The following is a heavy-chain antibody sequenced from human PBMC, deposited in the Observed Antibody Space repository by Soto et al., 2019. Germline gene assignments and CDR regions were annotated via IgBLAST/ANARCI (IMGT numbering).Heavy chain of an antibody. CDR3: ARGFTYSGSY. D-gene: IGHD1-26*01. CDR2: ISYDGSNK. V-gene: IGHV3-30-3*01. J-gene: IGHJ4*02. Sequence: QVQLVESGGGVVQPGRSLRLSCAASGFTFSSYAMHWFRQAPGKGLEWVAVISYDGSNKYYADSVKGRFTISRDNSKNTLYLQMNSLRAEDTAVYYCARGFTYSGSYWGQGTLVTVSS. CDR1: GFTFSSYA.